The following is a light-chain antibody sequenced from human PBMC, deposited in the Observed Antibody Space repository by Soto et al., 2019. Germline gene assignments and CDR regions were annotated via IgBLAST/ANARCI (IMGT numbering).Light chain of an antibody. CDR1: QSVRSNY. J-gene: IGKJ4*01. Sequence: EIVLTQSPGTRSLSSGERASLSCMASQSVRSNYLAWYQQKPGQAPRLLIYGASSRATGIPDRFGGSGSGTDFTLTISRLEPEDFAVYYCQQYASSPLTFGGGTKVEIK. CDR2: GAS. V-gene: IGKV3-20*01. CDR3: QQYASSPLT.